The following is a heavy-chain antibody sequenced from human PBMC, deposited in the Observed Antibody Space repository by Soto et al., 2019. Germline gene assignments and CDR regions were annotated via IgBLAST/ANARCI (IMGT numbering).Heavy chain of an antibody. CDR1: GGSFSGYY. V-gene: IGHV4-34*01. J-gene: IGHJ4*02. Sequence: QVQLQQWGAGLLKPSETLSLTCAVYGGSFSGYYWSWIRQPPGKGLEWIGEINHSGSTNYNPSLKSRVTISVDTSKNQFSLKLSSVTAADTAVYYCARGRDCSSTSCYGYDYWGQGTLVTVSS. D-gene: IGHD2-2*01. CDR2: INHSGST. CDR3: ARGRDCSSTSCYGYDY.